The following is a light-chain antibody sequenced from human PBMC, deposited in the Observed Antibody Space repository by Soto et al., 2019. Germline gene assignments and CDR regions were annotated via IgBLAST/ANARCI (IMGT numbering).Light chain of an antibody. CDR2: EVN. CDR1: SSDIGGYNF. V-gene: IGLV2-14*01. Sequence: QSALTQPASVSGSPGQSITISCTGTSSDIGGYNFFSWYQHHPGKAPKLMIYEVNNRPSGVSSRFSGSKSVNTASLTIAGLRTEDEADYYCRSFTTSSTLVVFGGGTKHTVL. CDR3: RSFTTSSTLVV. J-gene: IGLJ2*01.